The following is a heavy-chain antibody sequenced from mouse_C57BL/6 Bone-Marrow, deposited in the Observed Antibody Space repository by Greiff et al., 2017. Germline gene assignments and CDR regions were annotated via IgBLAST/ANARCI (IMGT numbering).Heavy chain of an antibody. D-gene: IGHD1-1*01. Sequence: VQLQESGPELVKPGASVKLSCKASGYTFTSYDINWVKQRPGQGLEWIGWIYPRDGSTKYNEKFKGKATLTVDTSSSTAYMELHSLTSEDSAVYFCAREGITTVPLYFDVWGTGTTVTVSS. CDR2: IYPRDGST. V-gene: IGHV1-85*01. J-gene: IGHJ1*03. CDR3: AREGITTVPLYFDV. CDR1: GYTFTSYD.